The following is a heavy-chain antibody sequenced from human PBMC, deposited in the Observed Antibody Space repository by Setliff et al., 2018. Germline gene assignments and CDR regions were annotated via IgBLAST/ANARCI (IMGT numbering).Heavy chain of an antibody. V-gene: IGHV4-39*07. Sequence: SETLSLTCTVSGGSISSSIYYWGWIRQPPGKGLEWIGSIYYSGSTYYNPSLKSRVTISVDTSKNQFSLKLSSVTAADTAVYYCARVSQLVVLSLYHYYGMDVWGQGTTVTVSS. CDR2: IYYSGST. CDR1: GGSISSSIYY. D-gene: IGHD6-6*01. CDR3: ARVSQLVVLSLYHYYGMDV. J-gene: IGHJ6*02.